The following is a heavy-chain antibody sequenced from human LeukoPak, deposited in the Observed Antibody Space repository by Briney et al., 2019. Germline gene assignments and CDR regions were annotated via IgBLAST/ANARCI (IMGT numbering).Heavy chain of an antibody. CDR1: GFTFSSYG. CDR3: AKDRPPPSNGWYYFDF. Sequence: GGSLRLSCAASGFTFSSYGMHWVRQAPGKGLEWVAFIRYDGRNKNYADSVKGRFTISRDNSKNTLYLQMNSLRPEDTAVYYCAKDRPPPSNGWYYFDFWGQGALVTVSS. J-gene: IGHJ4*02. V-gene: IGHV3-30*02. CDR2: IRYDGRNK. D-gene: IGHD6-19*01.